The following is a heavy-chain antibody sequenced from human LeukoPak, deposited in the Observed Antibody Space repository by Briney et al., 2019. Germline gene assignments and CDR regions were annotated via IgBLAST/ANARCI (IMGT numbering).Heavy chain of an antibody. D-gene: IGHD3-10*01. CDR3: AKDLVTMVRGVYFDY. J-gene: IGHJ4*02. Sequence: SGGSLRLSCAASGFTFSSYSMNWVRHAPGKGLEWVSYIGHTGSITDYADSVKGRFTISRDNSKNTLYLQMNSLRAEDTAVYYCAKDLVTMVRGVYFDYWGQGTLVTVSS. CDR2: IGHTGSIT. V-gene: IGHV3-48*01. CDR1: GFTFSSYS.